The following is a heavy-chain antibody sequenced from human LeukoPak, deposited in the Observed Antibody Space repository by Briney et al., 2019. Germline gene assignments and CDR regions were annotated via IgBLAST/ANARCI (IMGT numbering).Heavy chain of an antibody. V-gene: IGHV4-4*02. CDR2: IXHSXSX. CDR1: XGXXXXXNW. Sequence: TLSLTCAXXXGXXXXXNWXXXVRQPXGXGLXXXXXIXHSXSXNYNPSLKSRVTISVDKSKNQFSLRLSSVTAADTAVYYCARAAGGPYYYDSSGYQEYYYYGMDVWGQGTTVTVSS. CDR3: ARAAGGPYYYDSSGYQEYYYYGMDV. J-gene: IGHJ6*02. D-gene: IGHD3-22*01.